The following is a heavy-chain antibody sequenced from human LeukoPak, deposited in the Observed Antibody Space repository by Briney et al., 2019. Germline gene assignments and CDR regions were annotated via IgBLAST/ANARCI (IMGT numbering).Heavy chain of an antibody. CDR3: TRGSTSGSYRAD. D-gene: IGHD3-10*01. J-gene: IGHJ4*02. V-gene: IGHV1-8*01. CDR1: GYTFTSYD. Sequence: ASVKVSCKASGYTFTSYDINWVRQTNGQGLEWMGWMNPNTGNTGYAQKFQGRVIMTRDTSISTAYMELSGLTSEDTAVYYCTRGSTSGSYRADWGQGTLVTVSS. CDR2: MNPNTGNT.